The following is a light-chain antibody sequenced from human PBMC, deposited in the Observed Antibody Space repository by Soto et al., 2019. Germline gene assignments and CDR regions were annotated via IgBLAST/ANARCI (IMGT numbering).Light chain of an antibody. CDR3: SSYTNSSTLVG. Sequence: QSALTQPASVSGSPGQSITISCTGTSSDVGGYNFVSWYQQHPGKAPKLIIYEVSNRPSGVSNRFSASKSGNTASLTISGLQAEDEADYYCSSYTNSSTLVGFGGGTKVTVL. V-gene: IGLV2-14*01. CDR1: SSDVGGYNF. J-gene: IGLJ2*01. CDR2: EVS.